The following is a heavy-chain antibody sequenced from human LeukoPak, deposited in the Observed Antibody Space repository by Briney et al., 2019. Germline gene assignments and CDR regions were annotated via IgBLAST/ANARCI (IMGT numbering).Heavy chain of an antibody. CDR1: GGSISSFY. J-gene: IGHJ3*02. Sequence: SSETLSLTCTVAGGSISSFYWGWIRQPPGKGLEWIGSIYYSGSTYYNPSLKSRVTISVDTSKNQFSLKLSSVTAADTAVYYCARLTARAFDIWGQGTMVTVSS. V-gene: IGHV4-39*01. CDR2: IYYSGST. D-gene: IGHD1-14*01. CDR3: ARLTARAFDI.